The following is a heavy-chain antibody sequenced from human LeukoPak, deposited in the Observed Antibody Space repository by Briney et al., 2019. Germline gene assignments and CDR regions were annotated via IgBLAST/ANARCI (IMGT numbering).Heavy chain of an antibody. CDR1: GFAFSTYW. CDR3: ARGQYTDGLSY. D-gene: IGHD5-24*01. J-gene: IGHJ4*02. Sequence: GGSLRLSCAASGFAFSTYWMTWVRQAPGKGLEWVAIIKPDGSEKYYVDSVKGRFTISRDNAENSLFLQMNGLRPEDTAVFYCARGQYTDGLSYWGQGTLVTVSS. V-gene: IGHV3-7*03. CDR2: IKPDGSEK.